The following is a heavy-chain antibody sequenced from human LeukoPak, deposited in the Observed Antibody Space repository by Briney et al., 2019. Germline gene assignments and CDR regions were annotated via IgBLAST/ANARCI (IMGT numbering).Heavy chain of an antibody. J-gene: IGHJ3*02. CDR1: RFTFTSYS. CDR3: ARDKGIAAGEAFDI. CDR2: ISRSSSYI. V-gene: IGHV3-21*01. D-gene: IGHD6-13*01. Sequence: PGGSLRLSCAASRFTFTSYSMHWVRQPPAKGLEGVSSISRSSSYIYYADSVRGRFTISRDNARHSLSLQMNSLRAEDTAVYYCARDKGIAAGEAFDIWGQGTMVTVSS.